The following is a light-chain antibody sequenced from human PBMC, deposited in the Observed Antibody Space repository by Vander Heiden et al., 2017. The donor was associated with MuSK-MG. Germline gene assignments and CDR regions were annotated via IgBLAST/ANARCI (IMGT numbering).Light chain of an antibody. CDR2: DAS. Sequence: EIVLTQSPATLSLSPGERATLSCRASQSVSSYLAWYQQKPGQAPRLLIYDASNRATGIPARFSGSGSGTDFTLTISSLEPEDFAVYYCQQRSTWTFGRGTKVEIK. CDR3: QQRSTWT. CDR1: QSVSSY. J-gene: IGKJ1*01. V-gene: IGKV3-11*01.